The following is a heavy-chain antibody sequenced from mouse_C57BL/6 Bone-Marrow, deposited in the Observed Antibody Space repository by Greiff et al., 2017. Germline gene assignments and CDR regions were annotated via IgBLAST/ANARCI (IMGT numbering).Heavy chain of an antibody. J-gene: IGHJ1*03. CDR3: ARRTVVGRYFDV. Sequence: QVHVKQSGPELVKPGASVKISRKASGYAFSSSWMNWVKQRPGKGLEWIGRIYPGDGDTNYNGKFKGKATLTADKSSSTAYMQLSSLTSEDSAVYFCARRTVVGRYFDVWGTGTTVTVSS. CDR2: IYPGDGDT. D-gene: IGHD1-1*01. V-gene: IGHV1-82*01. CDR1: GYAFSSSW.